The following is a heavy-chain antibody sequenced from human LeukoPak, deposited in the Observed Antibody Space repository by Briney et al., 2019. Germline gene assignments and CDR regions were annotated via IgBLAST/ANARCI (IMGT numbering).Heavy chain of an antibody. J-gene: IGHJ4*02. V-gene: IGHV1-69*04. CDR3: ARTYYYGSGSYYKGDY. CDR1: GGTFSSYA. D-gene: IGHD3-10*01. CDR2: IIPILGIA. Sequence: RASVKVSCKASGGTFSSYAISWVRQAPGQGLEWMGRIIPILGIANYAQKFQGRVTITADKSTSTAYMELSSLRSEDTAVYYCARTYYYGSGSYYKGDYWGQGTLVTVSS.